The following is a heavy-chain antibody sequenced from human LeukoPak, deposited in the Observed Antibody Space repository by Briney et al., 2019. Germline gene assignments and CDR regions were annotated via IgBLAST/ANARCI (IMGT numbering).Heavy chain of an antibody. D-gene: IGHD6-19*01. J-gene: IGHJ4*02. Sequence: PGGSLRLSCAASGFTFSSYWMHSVRHAPGKGLVWVSRINSDGSNTNYADSVKGRFTISRDNAKNTMYLQMNSLRAEDTAVYYCARVAVAGPRNDYWGQGTLVTVSS. V-gene: IGHV3-74*01. CDR2: INSDGSNT. CDR3: ARVAVAGPRNDY. CDR1: GFTFSSYW.